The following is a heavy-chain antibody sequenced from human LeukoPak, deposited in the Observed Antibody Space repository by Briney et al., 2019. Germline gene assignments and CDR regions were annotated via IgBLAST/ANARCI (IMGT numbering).Heavy chain of an antibody. J-gene: IGHJ5*02. V-gene: IGHV4-39*02. CDR3: ARLPGEYTYVPDP. Sequence: SETLSLTCTVSGGSIRSSSYYWGWIRQPPGKGLEWIGTIFYTGNTCYNPSLKSRVTMSVYKSKNHLYLKLCEFSAPDTAVYYCARLPGEYTYVPDPWGQGTLVTVSS. CDR1: GGSIRSSSYY. CDR2: IFYTGNT. D-gene: IGHD5-18*01.